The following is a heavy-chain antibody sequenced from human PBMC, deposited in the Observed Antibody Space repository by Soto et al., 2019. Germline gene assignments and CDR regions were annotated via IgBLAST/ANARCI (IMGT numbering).Heavy chain of an antibody. CDR1: GFSLRNYW. CDR2: IKADGSDK. D-gene: IGHD3-10*01. J-gene: IGHJ4*02. CDR3: TRDPFFGAFDY. V-gene: IGHV3-7*01. Sequence: GGALRLSCAASGFSLRNYWMTWVRQAPGKGLEWVATIKADGSDKYYVDSVRGRFTISRDNAENSMYLQMDSLRPEDTAVFYCTRDPFFGAFDYWGQGALVTVSS.